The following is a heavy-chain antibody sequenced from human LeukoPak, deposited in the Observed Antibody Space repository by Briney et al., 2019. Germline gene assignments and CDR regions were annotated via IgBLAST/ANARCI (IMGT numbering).Heavy chain of an antibody. D-gene: IGHD1-26*01. CDR2: ISSSGSTI. Sequence: MSWVRQAPGKXLEWVSYISSSGSTIYYADSVKGRFTISRDNAKNSLYLQMNSLRAEDTAVYYCARGEDSGFDYWGQGTLVTVSS. CDR3: ARGEDSGFDY. V-gene: IGHV3-11*01. J-gene: IGHJ4*02.